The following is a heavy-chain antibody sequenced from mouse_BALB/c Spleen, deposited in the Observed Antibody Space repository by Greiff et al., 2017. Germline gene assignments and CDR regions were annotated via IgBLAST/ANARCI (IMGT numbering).Heavy chain of an antibody. Sequence: VQLQQSGAELVKPGASVKLSCKASGYTFTSYYMYWVKQRPGQGLEWIGEINPSNGGTNFNEKFKSKATLTVDKSSSTAYMQLSSLTSEDSAVYYCTGDWDGGFAYWGQGTLVTVSA. D-gene: IGHD4-1*01. CDR3: TGDWDGGFAY. CDR1: GYTFTSYY. J-gene: IGHJ3*01. V-gene: IGHV1S81*02. CDR2: INPSNGGT.